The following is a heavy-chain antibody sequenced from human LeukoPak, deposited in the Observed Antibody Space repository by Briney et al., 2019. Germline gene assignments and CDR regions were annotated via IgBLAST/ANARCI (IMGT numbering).Heavy chain of an antibody. CDR3: MGVAAARGPYYCDG. Sequence: GGSLRLSCADSGFTFSNAWMICVRQAPGKGLEWVGRIKSKTDGGTTDYAAPVKGRFTISRDDSKNTLYLQMNSLKTEDTAVYYCMGVAAARGPYYCDGWGQGTLVTVSS. CDR2: IKSKTDGGTT. J-gene: IGHJ4*02. CDR1: GFTFSNAW. D-gene: IGHD6-13*01. V-gene: IGHV3-15*01.